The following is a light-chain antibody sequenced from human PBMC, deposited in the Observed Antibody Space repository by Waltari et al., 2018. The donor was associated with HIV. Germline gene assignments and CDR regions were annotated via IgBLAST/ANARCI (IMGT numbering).Light chain of an antibody. Sequence: QLVLTQSPSASASLGASVKLTCTLSSGHSSYAIAWHQQQPEKGPRYLMKLNSDGRQSQGDWIPDRFSGSRSGAELSLTISSLQSEDEADYYCQTWGTGVFGGGTKLTVL. CDR3: QTWGTGV. CDR1: SGHSSYA. V-gene: IGLV4-69*01. CDR2: LNSDGRQ. J-gene: IGLJ3*02.